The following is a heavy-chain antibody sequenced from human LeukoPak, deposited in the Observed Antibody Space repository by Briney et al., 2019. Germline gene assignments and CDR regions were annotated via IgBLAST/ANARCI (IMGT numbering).Heavy chain of an antibody. CDR3: AKVAFYDSSGFDY. D-gene: IGHD3-22*01. V-gene: IGHV3-66*01. Sequence: GGSLRLSCAASGFTVSSNYMTWVRQAPGKGLEWVSAIHSGGNTYYADSVKGRFTISRDNSKNTLYLQMNSLRAEDSAVYYCAKVAFYDSSGFDYWGQGTLVTVSS. CDR1: GFTVSSNY. CDR2: IHSGGNT. J-gene: IGHJ4*02.